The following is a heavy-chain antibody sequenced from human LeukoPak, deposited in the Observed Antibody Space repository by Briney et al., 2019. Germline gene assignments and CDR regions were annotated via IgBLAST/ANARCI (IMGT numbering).Heavy chain of an antibody. CDR3: AKDLMRDRWFGES. Sequence: GGSLRLSCAASGFTFSSYSMNWVRQAPGKGLEWVAFIRYDGNDKYYAESVKGRFTISKDTSRNTLYLQMNTLRLEDTAVYYCAKDLMRDRWFGESWGQGTLVTVSS. D-gene: IGHD3-10*01. CDR2: IRYDGNDK. V-gene: IGHV3-30*02. CDR1: GFTFSSYS. J-gene: IGHJ5*02.